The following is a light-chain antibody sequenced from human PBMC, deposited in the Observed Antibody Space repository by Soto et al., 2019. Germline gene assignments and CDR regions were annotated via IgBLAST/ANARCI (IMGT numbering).Light chain of an antibody. CDR3: AAWDDSLNGWV. CDR1: SSNIGSNT. CDR2: SNN. J-gene: IGLJ3*02. Sequence: QSVLTQPPSASGTPGQRVTISCSGSSSNIGSNTVNWYQQLPGTAPKLLIYSNNQRPSGDPDRFSGSKSGTSASLAISGLQSEDEADYYCAAWDDSLNGWVFGGGTQLTVL. V-gene: IGLV1-44*01.